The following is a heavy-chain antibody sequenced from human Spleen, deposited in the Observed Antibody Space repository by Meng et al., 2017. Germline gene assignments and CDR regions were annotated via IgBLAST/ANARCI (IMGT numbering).Heavy chain of an antibody. D-gene: IGHD6-19*01. CDR3: SSRPLEVAGTFYFDY. V-gene: IGHV3-49*04. Sequence: GESLKISCEVSGFTLSRFEMTWVRQAPGKGLEWVGFIRSKTYGGTVEYAAAVKGRFTISRDDSESIAYLQMNSLKNEDTAVYYCSSRPLEVAGTFYFDYWGKGALVTVSS. CDR1: GFTLSRFE. J-gene: IGHJ4*02. CDR2: IRSKTYGGTV.